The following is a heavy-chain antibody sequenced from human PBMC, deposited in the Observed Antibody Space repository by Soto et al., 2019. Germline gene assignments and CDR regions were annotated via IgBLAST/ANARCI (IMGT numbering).Heavy chain of an antibody. CDR1: GFSFSGYW. V-gene: IGHV3-7*03. J-gene: IGHJ5*02. CDR2: IKEDGTEQ. D-gene: IGHD4-4*01. CDR3: AITTSTVSYWFDP. Sequence: PVGSLRLSCAASGFSFSGYWMSWVRQAPGKGPEWVANIKEDGTEQHYVDSVKGRFTISRDNSENSLFLQMNNLRAEDSAIYYCAITTSTVSYWFDPWGPGTQVTVSS.